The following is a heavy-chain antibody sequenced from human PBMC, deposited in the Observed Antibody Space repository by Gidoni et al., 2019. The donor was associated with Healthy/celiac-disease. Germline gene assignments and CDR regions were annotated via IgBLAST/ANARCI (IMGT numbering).Heavy chain of an antibody. CDR3: ARGVYDLTFDI. J-gene: IGHJ3*02. D-gene: IGHD3-3*01. Sequence: QVQLQQWGAGLLKPSETLSLTCAVYGGSFSGYYWSWIRQPPGKGLEWIGEINHSGSTNYNPSLKSRVTISVDTSKNQFSLKLSSVTAADTAVYYCARGVYDLTFDIWGQGTMVTVSS. V-gene: IGHV4-34*01. CDR1: GGSFSGYY. CDR2: INHSGST.